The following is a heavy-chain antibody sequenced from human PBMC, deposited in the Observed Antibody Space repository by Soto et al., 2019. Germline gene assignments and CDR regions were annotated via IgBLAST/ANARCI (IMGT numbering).Heavy chain of an antibody. CDR2: IIPIFGTA. CDR3: ARRWSGYYDFDY. D-gene: IGHD3-3*01. CDR1: GGTFSSYA. J-gene: IGHJ4*02. V-gene: IGHV1-69*13. Sequence: SVKVSCKASGGTFSSYAISWVRQAPGQGLEWMGGIIPIFGTANYAQKFQGRVTITADESTSTAYMELSSLRSDDTAVYYCARRWSGYYDFDYWGQGTLVTVSS.